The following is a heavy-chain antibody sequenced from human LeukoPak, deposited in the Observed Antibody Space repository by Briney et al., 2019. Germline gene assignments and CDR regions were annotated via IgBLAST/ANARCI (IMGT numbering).Heavy chain of an antibody. V-gene: IGHV3-74*03. CDR2: INSDGSRM. D-gene: IGHD1-14*01. J-gene: IGHJ4*02. CDR1: GFTFSSSW. Sequence: GGSLRLSCAASGFTFSSSWVHWVRQAPGKGLVWVSRINSDGSRMMYADSVKGRFTISRDNAKNTLYLQMNSLRAEDTAVYYCARDRNLYTSILTFDYWGQGTLVTVSS. CDR3: ARDRNLYTSILTFDY.